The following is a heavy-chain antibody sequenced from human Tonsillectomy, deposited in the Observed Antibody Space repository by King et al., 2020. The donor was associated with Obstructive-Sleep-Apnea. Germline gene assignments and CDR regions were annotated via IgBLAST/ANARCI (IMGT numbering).Heavy chain of an antibody. CDR2: IYYSGST. Sequence: QLQESGPGLGKPSETLSLTCTVSGGSISSYYWSWIRQPPGKGLEWVGEIYYSGSTNYNTSLESRVTISVDTSKNQFSLKPSSVTAADTAVYYCARHERDDSSGYYYLYYFDYWGQGTLVTVSS. J-gene: IGHJ4*02. V-gene: IGHV4-59*08. CDR3: ARHERDDSSGYYYLYYFDY. D-gene: IGHD3-22*01. CDR1: GGSISSYY.